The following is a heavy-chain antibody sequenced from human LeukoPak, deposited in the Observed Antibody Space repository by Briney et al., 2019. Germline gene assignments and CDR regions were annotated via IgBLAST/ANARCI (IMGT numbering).Heavy chain of an antibody. CDR2: ISGSGGST. CDR1: GFTFSSYA. J-gene: IGHJ6*02. CDR3: ASTAYYYDSSGYYSSYYGMDV. V-gene: IGHV3-23*01. D-gene: IGHD3-22*01. Sequence: PGGSLRLSCAASGFTFSSYAMSWVRQAPGKGLEWVSAISGSGGSTYYADSVKGRFTISRDNSKNTLYLQMNSLRAEDTAVYYCASTAYYYDSSGYYSSYYGMDVWGQGTTVTVSS.